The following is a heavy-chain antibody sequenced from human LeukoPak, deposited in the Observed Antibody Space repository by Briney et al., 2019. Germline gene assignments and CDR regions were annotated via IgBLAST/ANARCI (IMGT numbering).Heavy chain of an antibody. J-gene: IGHJ6*03. CDR2: IHYSGST. CDR1: GGSISSYY. Sequence: SETLSLTCTVSGGSISSYYWSWIRQPPGKGLEWIGYIHYSGSTNYNPSLKSRVTISVDTSKNQFSLKLSSVTAADTAVYYCARTTEGYCRGRSCYSYYYYMDVWGKGATVTVSS. D-gene: IGHD2-15*01. CDR3: ARTTEGYCRGRSCYSYYYYMDV. V-gene: IGHV4-59*01.